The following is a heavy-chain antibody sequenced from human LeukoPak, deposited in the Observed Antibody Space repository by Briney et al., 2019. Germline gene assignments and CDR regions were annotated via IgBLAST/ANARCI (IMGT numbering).Heavy chain of an antibody. Sequence: PSETLSLTCTVSGDSMTSSSHYWGWIRQPAGKGLEWIGRIYTSGSTNYNPSLKSRVTMSVDTSKNQFSLKLSSVTAADTAVYYCARDFGYAPLYYYMDVWGKGTTVTVSS. J-gene: IGHJ6*03. CDR3: ARDFGYAPLYYYMDV. CDR1: GDSMTSSSHY. V-gene: IGHV4-61*02. CDR2: IYTSGST. D-gene: IGHD2-2*01.